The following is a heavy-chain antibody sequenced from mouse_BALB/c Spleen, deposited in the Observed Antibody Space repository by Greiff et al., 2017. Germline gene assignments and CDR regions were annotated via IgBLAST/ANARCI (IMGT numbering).Heavy chain of an antibody. V-gene: IGHV3-6*02. CDR3: ARKGGTYYAMDY. CDR1: GYSITSGYY. Sequence: EVQLVESGPGLVKPSQSLSLTCSVTGYSITSGYYWNWIRQFPGNKLEWMGYISYDGSNNYNPSLKNRISITRDTSKNQFFLKLNSVTTEDTATYYCARKGGTYYAMDYWGQGTSVTVSS. J-gene: IGHJ4*01. CDR2: ISYDGSN. D-gene: IGHD2-14*01.